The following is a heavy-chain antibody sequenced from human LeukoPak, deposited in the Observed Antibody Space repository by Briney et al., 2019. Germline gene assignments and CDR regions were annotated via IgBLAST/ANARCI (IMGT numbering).Heavy chain of an antibody. J-gene: IGHJ4*02. CDR2: IYSGGST. CDR3: ARGRDIVVVPAASLAY. V-gene: IGHV3-53*01. CDR1: GFTVSSNY. Sequence: GGSLRLSCAASGFTVSSNYMSWVRQAPGKGLEWVSVIYSGGSTYYADSVKGRFTISRDNSKNTLYLQMNSLRAEDTAVYYCARGRDIVVVPAASLAYWGQGTLVTVSS. D-gene: IGHD2-2*01.